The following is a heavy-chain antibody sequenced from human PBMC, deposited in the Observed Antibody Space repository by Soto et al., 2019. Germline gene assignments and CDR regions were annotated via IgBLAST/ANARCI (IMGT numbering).Heavy chain of an antibody. J-gene: IGHJ5*02. CDR3: AKNPVGGGYDPNWFDP. CDR1: GYTFTNNN. Sequence: ASVKVSCKASGYTFTNNNMHWVRQAPGQGLEWMGIIDPSSGRARYEQKFQGRVTMARDNSKNTVYLQMNSLTAEDTALYYCAKNPVGGGYDPNWFDPWGQGTQVTVSS. D-gene: IGHD5-12*01. CDR2: IDPSSGRA. V-gene: IGHV1-46*01.